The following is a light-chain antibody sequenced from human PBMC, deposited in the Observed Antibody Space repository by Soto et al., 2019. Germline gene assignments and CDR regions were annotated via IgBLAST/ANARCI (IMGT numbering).Light chain of an antibody. J-gene: IGLJ1*01. CDR1: SSDVGGYKY. V-gene: IGLV2-14*01. CDR2: EVS. CDR3: SSYTSSSPCV. Sequence: QSVLTQPASVSGSPGQSITISCTGTSSDVGGYKYVSWYQQYPGKAPKLMMYEVSNQPSGVSNRFSGSKSGNTASLTISGLQAEDEADYYCSSYTSSSPCVFGTGTKLTVL.